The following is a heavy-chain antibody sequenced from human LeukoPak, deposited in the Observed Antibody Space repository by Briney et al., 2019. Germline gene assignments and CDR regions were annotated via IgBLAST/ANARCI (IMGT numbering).Heavy chain of an antibody. CDR3: ARVAFCSSTSCPLGSMDV. D-gene: IGHD2-2*01. CDR2: IYYSGST. V-gene: IGHV4-61*08. CDR1: GGSISSGGYS. Sequence: SETLSLTCAVSGGSISSGGYSWSWIRQPPGRGLEWIGYIYYSGSTNYNPSLKSRVTISVDTSKNQFSLKLSSVTAADTAVYYCARVAFCSSTSCPLGSMDVWGQGTTVTVSS. J-gene: IGHJ6*02.